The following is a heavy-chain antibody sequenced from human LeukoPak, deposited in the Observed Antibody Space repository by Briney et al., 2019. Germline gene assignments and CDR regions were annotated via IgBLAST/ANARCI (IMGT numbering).Heavy chain of an antibody. J-gene: IGHJ4*02. D-gene: IGHD3-3*01. Sequence: SVKVSCKASGGSFTSYGISWVRQAPGQGLEWMGKIIPIYGRANYEQKFQGRVTITTDELTTTSYMELSSLTAEDMAVYYCAAGGAYEFRDDYWGQGTLVTVSS. V-gene: IGHV1-69*05. CDR3: AAGGAYEFRDDY. CDR2: IIPIYGRA. CDR1: GGSFTSYG.